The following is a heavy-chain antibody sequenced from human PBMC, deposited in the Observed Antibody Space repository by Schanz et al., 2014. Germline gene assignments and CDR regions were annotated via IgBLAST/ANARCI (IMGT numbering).Heavy chain of an antibody. V-gene: IGHV3-23*01. CDR2: ISGSDGSA. J-gene: IGHJ4*02. CDR3: AKDGHWFTHFDY. Sequence: EVQLLESGGALVQPGGSLRLSCVTSGFTFSTYALSWVRQAPGKGLEWVSGISGSDGSAHYADSVKGRFTISRDNSKNTLYLEMNSLRAEVTAVYYCAKDGHWFTHFDYWGQGTLVTVSS. D-gene: IGHD3-9*01. CDR1: GFTFSTYA.